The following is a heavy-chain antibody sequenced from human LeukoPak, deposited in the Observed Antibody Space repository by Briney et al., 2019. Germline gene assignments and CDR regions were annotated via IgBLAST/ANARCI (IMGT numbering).Heavy chain of an antibody. V-gene: IGHV3-23*01. Sequence: PGGSLRLSCAASGFSFSNYNMNWVRQAPGKGLEWVSAISGSGGSTYYADSVKGRFTISRDNSKNTLYLQMNSLRAEDTAVYYCAKVVWELLPAPFDYWGQGTLVTVSS. J-gene: IGHJ4*02. D-gene: IGHD1-26*01. CDR1: GFSFSNYN. CDR2: ISGSGGST. CDR3: AKVVWELLPAPFDY.